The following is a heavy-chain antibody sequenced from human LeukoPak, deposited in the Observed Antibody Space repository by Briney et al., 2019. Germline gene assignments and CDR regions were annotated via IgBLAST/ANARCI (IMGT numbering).Heavy chain of an antibody. V-gene: IGHV1-2*06. CDR2: INPNSGGT. Sequence: GASVKVSCKACGYTFTGYYMHWVRQAPGQGLEWMGRINPNSGGTNYAQKFQGRVTMTRDTSISTAYTELSRLRSDDTAVYYCARDLRCSGGSCYDYWGQGTLVTVSS. J-gene: IGHJ4*02. D-gene: IGHD2-15*01. CDR1: GYTFTGYY. CDR3: ARDLRCSGGSCYDY.